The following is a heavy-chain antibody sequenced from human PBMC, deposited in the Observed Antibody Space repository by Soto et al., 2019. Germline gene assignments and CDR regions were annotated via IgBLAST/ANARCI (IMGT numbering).Heavy chain of an antibody. V-gene: IGHV4-4*07. J-gene: IGHJ4*01. CDR3: ARHRDYYHYVWGSHRYTSVEFDY. D-gene: IGHD3-16*02. CDR1: GGSISSYY. CDR2: IYTSGST. Sequence: SETLSLTCTVSGGSISSYYWSWIRQPAGKGLEWIGRIYTSGSTNYNPSLKSRVTMSVDTSKHQFSLKLSTVTAADTAVYYYARHRDYYHYVWGSHRYTSVEFDYWGQGAL.